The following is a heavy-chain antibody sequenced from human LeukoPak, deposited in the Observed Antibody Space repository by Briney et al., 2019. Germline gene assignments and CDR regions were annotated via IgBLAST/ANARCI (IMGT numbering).Heavy chain of an antibody. D-gene: IGHD3-3*02. CDR3: ASLSRKDFDY. J-gene: IGHJ4*02. V-gene: IGHV3-30-3*01. Sequence: GGSLRLSCAASGFTFNSYAMNWVRQAPGKGLEWVAVISYDGSNKYYADSVKGRFTISRDNSKNTLYLQMNSLRAEDTAVYYCASLSRKDFDYWGQGTLVTVSS. CDR2: ISYDGSNK. CDR1: GFTFNSYA.